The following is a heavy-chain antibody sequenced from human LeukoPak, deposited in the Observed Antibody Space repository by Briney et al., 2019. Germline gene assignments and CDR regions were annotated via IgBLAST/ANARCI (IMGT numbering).Heavy chain of an antibody. J-gene: IGHJ4*02. V-gene: IGHV1-46*01. CDR2: INPSGGST. Sequence: ASVKVSCKASGYTFTSYYMHWVRQAPGQGFEWMGIINPSGGSTSYAQKFQGRVTMTRDTSTSTVYMELSSLRSEDTAVYYCAREDYGLGYFDYWGQGTLVTVSS. D-gene: IGHD4-17*01. CDR3: AREDYGLGYFDY. CDR1: GYTFTSYY.